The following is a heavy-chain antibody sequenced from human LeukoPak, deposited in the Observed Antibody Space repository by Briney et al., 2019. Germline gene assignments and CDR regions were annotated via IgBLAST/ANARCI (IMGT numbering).Heavy chain of an antibody. CDR1: GFTFSSYA. CDR2: IYSGGST. D-gene: IGHD6-19*01. V-gene: IGHV3-53*01. CDR3: AREAVGGGFYYYMDV. Sequence: GGSLRLSCAASGFTFSSYAMSWVRQAPGKGLEWVSVIYSGGSTYYADSVKGRFTISRDNSKNTLYLQMNSLRAEDTAVYYCAREAVGGGFYYYMDVWGKGTTATVSS. J-gene: IGHJ6*03.